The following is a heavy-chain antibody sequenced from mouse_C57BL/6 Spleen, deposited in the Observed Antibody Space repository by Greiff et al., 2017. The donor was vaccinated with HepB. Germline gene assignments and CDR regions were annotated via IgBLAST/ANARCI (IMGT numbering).Heavy chain of an antibody. V-gene: IGHV1-59*01. CDR2: IDPSDSYT. D-gene: IGHD1-1*01. CDR1: GYTFTSYW. J-gene: IGHJ3*01. Sequence: QVQLQQPGAELVRPGTSVKLSCKASGYTFTSYWMHWVKQRPGQGLEWIGVIDPSDSYTNYNQKFKGKATLTVDTSSSTAYMQLSSLTSEDSAVYYCARDYGSSYPFFAYWGQGTLVTVSA. CDR3: ARDYGSSYPFFAY.